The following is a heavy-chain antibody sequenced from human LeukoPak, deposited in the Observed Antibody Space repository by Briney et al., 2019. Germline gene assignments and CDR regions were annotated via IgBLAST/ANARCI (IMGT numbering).Heavy chain of an antibody. J-gene: IGHJ4*02. CDR1: GGSISSGDYY. Sequence: SEALSLTCTVAGGSISSGDYYWSWIRQPPGKGLEWIGYIYYSGGTYYNPSLKSRLSISLDRSKNQFSLKVSSVTAADTAVYYCARGDEGADYWGQGTLVTVSS. V-gene: IGHV4-30-4*01. CDR2: IYYSGGT. D-gene: IGHD3-16*01. CDR3: ARGDEGADY.